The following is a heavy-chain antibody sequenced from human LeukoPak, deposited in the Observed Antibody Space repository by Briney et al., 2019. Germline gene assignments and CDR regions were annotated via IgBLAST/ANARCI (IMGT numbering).Heavy chain of an antibody. CDR3: ARHSTGDYSNPHFDY. J-gene: IGHJ4*02. V-gene: IGHV4-59*08. CDR1: GGPLNRYY. CDR2: IYYSGST. Sequence: SETLSLTCSVSGGPLNRYYGSGIRHPPRKALEWVGYIYYSGSTNYNPSLKSRVIISVDTSKNQFSLKLSSVTAADTAVYYCARHSTGDYSNPHFDYWGQGTLVTVSS. D-gene: IGHD4-11*01.